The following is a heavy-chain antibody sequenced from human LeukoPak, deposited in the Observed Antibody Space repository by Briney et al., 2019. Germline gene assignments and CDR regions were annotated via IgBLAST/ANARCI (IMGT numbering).Heavy chain of an antibody. D-gene: IGHD6-13*01. CDR3: ARDLYSSKTNDAFVI. CDR2: MSHTGST. J-gene: IGHJ3*02. CDR1: GDSISSGTYF. Sequence: SETLSLTCTVSGDSISSGTYFWGWIRQPPGKGLEWIASMSHTGSTYYNPSLKSRVTISVDTSKNQFSLKLSSVTAADTAVYYCARDLYSSKTNDAFVIWGQGTMVTVSS. V-gene: IGHV4-39*07.